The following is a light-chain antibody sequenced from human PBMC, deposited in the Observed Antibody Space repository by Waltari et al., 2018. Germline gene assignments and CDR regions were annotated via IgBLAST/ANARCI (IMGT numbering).Light chain of an antibody. J-gene: IGKJ2*03. V-gene: IGKV1-39*01. CDR2: RAS. Sequence: DIQMTQSPSSLSASLGDTATITCQASQRIPYNVNWYQQKPGKAPKLLIYRASSLQTGTSSRFSGSGSGTDFTLTISDLEPEDFATYHCQQGYSFPYSFGQGTKVELK. CDR3: QQGYSFPYS. CDR1: QRIPYN.